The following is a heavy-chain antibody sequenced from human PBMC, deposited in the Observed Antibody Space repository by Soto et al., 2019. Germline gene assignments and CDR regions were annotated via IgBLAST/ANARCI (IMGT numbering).Heavy chain of an antibody. CDR3: ARDLGYYDSSGYFDY. D-gene: IGHD3-22*01. J-gene: IGHJ4*02. CDR2: ISSRGDII. Sequence: LRLSCAVSGFIFSDYYMSWIRQAPGKGLEWVSYISSRGDIIYYTDSVKGRFTISRDNAKNSLYLQMNSLRAEDTAVYYCARDLGYYDSSGYFDYWGQGTLVTVSS. CDR1: GFIFSDYY. V-gene: IGHV3-11*01.